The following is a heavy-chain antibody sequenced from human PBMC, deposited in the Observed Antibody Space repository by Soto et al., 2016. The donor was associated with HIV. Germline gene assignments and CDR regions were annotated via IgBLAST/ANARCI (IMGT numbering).Heavy chain of an antibody. CDR3: VREERLGVTEKHYNFDQ. V-gene: IGHV3-74*01. D-gene: IGHD3-16*01. CDR2: ISSDGTTT. J-gene: IGHJ4*02. Sequence: EVQLVESGGGLVQPGGSLRLSCAASGFTFRTYWMHWVRQGTGKGLVWVSRISSDGTTTTYADSVKGRFTISRDNAKNTVYLQMNSLRAEDTAVYYCVREERLGVTEKHYNFDQWGQGTLVTVSS. CDR1: GFTFRTYW.